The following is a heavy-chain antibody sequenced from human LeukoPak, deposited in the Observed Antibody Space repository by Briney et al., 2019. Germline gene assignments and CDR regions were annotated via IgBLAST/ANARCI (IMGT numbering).Heavy chain of an antibody. CDR1: GFTVSSNS. V-gene: IGHV3-53*01. CDR2: IYSDNT. J-gene: IGHJ4*02. D-gene: IGHD2-21*02. CDR3: AKEDQPLLSLGFNDY. Sequence: GGSLRLSCTVSGFTVSSNSMSWVRQAPGKGLEWVSFIYSDNTHYSDSVKGRFTISRDNSKNTLYLQMNSLRAEDTAVYYCAKEDQPLLSLGFNDYWGQGTLVTVSS.